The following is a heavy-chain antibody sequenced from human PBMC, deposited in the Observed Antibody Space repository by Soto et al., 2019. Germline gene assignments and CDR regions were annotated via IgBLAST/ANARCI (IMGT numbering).Heavy chain of an antibody. D-gene: IGHD1-1*01. J-gene: IGHJ5*02. CDR1: GLTFSSYW. CDR2: IKQDGSEK. V-gene: IGHV3-7*01. CDR3: ARLNRYRWFDP. Sequence: EVQLVESGGGLVQPGRSLRLSCAASGLTFSSYWMSWVRQAPGKGLEWVANIKQDGSEKYYVDSVKGRFTISRDNAKNSLYLQMNSLRAEDTAVYYCARLNRYRWFDPWGQGTLVTVSS.